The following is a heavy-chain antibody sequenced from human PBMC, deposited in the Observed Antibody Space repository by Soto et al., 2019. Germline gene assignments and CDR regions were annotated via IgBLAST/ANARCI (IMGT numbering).Heavy chain of an antibody. CDR2: INPNSGGT. D-gene: IGHD6-6*01. V-gene: IGHV1-2*02. J-gene: IGHJ5*02. CDR3: ASASWGDSSSAS. Sequence: ASVKVSCKASGYTFTRYYMHWVRQAPGQGLEWMGWINPNSGGTNYAQKFQGRVTMTRDTSISTAYMELSRLRSDDTAVYYCASASWGDSSSASWGQGTLVTVSS. CDR1: GYTFTRYY.